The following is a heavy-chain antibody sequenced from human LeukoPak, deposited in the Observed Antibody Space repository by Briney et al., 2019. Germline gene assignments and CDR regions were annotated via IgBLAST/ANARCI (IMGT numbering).Heavy chain of an antibody. V-gene: IGHV4-34*01. D-gene: IGHD2-21*02. J-gene: IGHJ4*02. CDR1: GDSMSSFY. CDR3: ARRTCGSDCYSVDY. CDR2: INHSGST. Sequence: SETLSLTCTVSGDSMSSFYWSWIRQPPGKGLEWIGEINHSGSTNYNPSLKSRVTISVDTSKNQFSLKLSSVTAADTAVYYCARRTCGSDCYSVDYWGQGNMVTVSS.